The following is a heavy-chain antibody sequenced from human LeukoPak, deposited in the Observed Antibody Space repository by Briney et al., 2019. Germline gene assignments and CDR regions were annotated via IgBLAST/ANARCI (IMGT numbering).Heavy chain of an antibody. CDR1: GGSISIYY. Sequence: SETLSLTCTVSGGSISIYYWIWIRQPPGQGLEWIGNIYYSASTNYNPSLKSRVTISVDTSKNEISLNLRSVTAADTAVYYCARGEGYCSGGSCYDFFDYWGQGTLVTVSS. CDR2: IYYSAST. CDR3: ARGEGYCSGGSCYDFFDY. D-gene: IGHD2-15*01. J-gene: IGHJ4*02. V-gene: IGHV4-59*13.